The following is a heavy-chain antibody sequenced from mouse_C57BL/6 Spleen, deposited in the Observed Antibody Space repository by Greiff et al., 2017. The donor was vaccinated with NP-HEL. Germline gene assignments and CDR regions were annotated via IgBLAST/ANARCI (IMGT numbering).Heavy chain of an antibody. CDR1: GYTFTSYW. V-gene: IGHV1-52*01. CDR2: IDPSDSET. Sequence: QVQLKQPGAELVRPGSSVKLSCKASGYTFTSYWMHWVKQRPIQGLEWIGNIDPSDSETHYNQKFKDKATLTVDKSSSTAYMQLSSLTSEDSAVYYCARRGGYDDAMDYWGQGTSVTVSS. J-gene: IGHJ4*01. D-gene: IGHD2-2*01. CDR3: ARRGGYDDAMDY.